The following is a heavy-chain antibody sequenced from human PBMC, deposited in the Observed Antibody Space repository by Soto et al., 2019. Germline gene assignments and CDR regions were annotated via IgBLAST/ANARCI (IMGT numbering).Heavy chain of an antibody. D-gene: IGHD2-2*01. CDR2: IRSKAYGGTA. J-gene: IGHJ6*02. Sequence: GGSLRLSCSCSGFTFGDYAISWSRQAPGKGLEWVGFIRSKAYGGTADYAASVQGRFTISRDDSKSIAYLQLNSLQSEDTGVYYCTRYTYTSRHSYFATDVAGPGTTVTVSS. CDR3: TRYTYTSRHSYFATDV. CDR1: GFTFGDYA. V-gene: IGHV3-49*03.